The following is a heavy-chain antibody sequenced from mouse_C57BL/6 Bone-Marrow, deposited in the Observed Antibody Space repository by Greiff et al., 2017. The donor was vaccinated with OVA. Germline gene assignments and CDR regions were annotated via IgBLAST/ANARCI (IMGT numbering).Heavy chain of an antibody. CDR1: GYTFTSYG. Sequence: VQLQQSGAELARPGASVKLSCKASGYTFTSYGISWVKQRTGQGLEWIGEIYPRSGNTYYNEKFKGKATLTADKSSSTAYMELRSLTSEDSAVYFCARLKGRYSSGFDYWGQGTTLTVSS. V-gene: IGHV1-81*01. J-gene: IGHJ2*01. CDR2: IYPRSGNT. D-gene: IGHD3-2*02. CDR3: ARLKGRYSSGFDY.